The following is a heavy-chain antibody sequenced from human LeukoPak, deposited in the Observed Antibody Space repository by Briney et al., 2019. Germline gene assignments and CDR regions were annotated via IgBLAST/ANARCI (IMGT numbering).Heavy chain of an antibody. D-gene: IGHD6-13*01. J-gene: IGHJ4*02. V-gene: IGHV3-48*03. Sequence: GGSLRLSCAASAFTFSSYEMDWDRQAPGKGLEWGSYISCRGSTIYYADSVKGRFTISRDNAKNSLYLQMNSLRAEDTAVYYCARDSSSWYGTPYFAYWGQGTLVTVSS. CDR3: ARDSSSWYGTPYFAY. CDR2: ISCRGSTI. CDR1: AFTFSSYE.